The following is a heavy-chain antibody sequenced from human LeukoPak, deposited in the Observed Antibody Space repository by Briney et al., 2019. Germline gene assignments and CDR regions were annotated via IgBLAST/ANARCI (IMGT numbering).Heavy chain of an antibody. J-gene: IGHJ4*02. D-gene: IGHD3-16*02. CDR3: ARAKISSPPSDY. CDR2: IIPIFGTA. CDR1: GGTFSSYD. Sequence: ASVQVSCKASGGTFSSYDISWVRQAPGQGLEWMGGIIPIFGTANYAQKFQGRVTITADESTSTAYMELSSLRSEDTAVYYCARAKISSPPSDYWGQGTLVTVSS. V-gene: IGHV1-69*01.